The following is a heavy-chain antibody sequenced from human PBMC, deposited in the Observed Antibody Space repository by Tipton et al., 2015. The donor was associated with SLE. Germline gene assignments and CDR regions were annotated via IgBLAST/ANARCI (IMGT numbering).Heavy chain of an antibody. CDR1: GGSFSGYY. V-gene: IGHV4-34*01. CDR3: ARGWGHSGSGRLCCGY. Sequence: TLSLTCAVYGGSFSGYYWSWIRQPPGKGLEWIGEINHSGSTNYNPSLKSRVTISVDTSKNQFTLKLSSVTAADTAVYYCARGWGHSGSGRLCCGYWGQGTLVAVSS. J-gene: IGHJ4*02. CDR2: INHSGST. D-gene: IGHD1-26*01.